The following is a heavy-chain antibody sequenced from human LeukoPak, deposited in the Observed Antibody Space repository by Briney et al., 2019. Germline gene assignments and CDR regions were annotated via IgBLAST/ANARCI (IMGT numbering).Heavy chain of an antibody. D-gene: IGHD1-26*01. Sequence: ASVKVSCKVSAYTLTELSMHCVRQGPGKGLEWMGGFDPEDGETIYAQKFQGRVTMTEDTSTDTAYMELSSLRSEDTAVYYCATSYGIVGAFNAFDIWGQGTMVTVSS. V-gene: IGHV1-24*01. CDR1: AYTLTELS. J-gene: IGHJ3*02. CDR2: FDPEDGET. CDR3: ATSYGIVGAFNAFDI.